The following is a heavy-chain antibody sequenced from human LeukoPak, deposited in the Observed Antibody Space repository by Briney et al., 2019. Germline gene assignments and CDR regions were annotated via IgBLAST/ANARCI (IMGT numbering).Heavy chain of an antibody. Sequence: ASVKVSCKASGYTFTGYYMHWVRQAPGQGLEWMGWINPNSGGTNYAQKFQGRVTMTRDTSISTAYMELSRLRSDDTAVYYCARVPPRVGYCSGGSCYVWPTLSWFDPWGQGTLVTVSS. CDR2: INPNSGGT. CDR1: GYTFTGYY. J-gene: IGHJ5*02. V-gene: IGHV1-2*02. CDR3: ARVPPRVGYCSGGSCYVWPTLSWFDP. D-gene: IGHD2-15*01.